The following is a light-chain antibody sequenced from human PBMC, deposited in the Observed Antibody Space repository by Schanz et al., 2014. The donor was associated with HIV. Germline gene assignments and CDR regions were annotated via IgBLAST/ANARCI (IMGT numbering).Light chain of an antibody. V-gene: IGKV4-1*01. Sequence: DIVMTQSPDSLAVSLGERATINCKSSQSVLYSSNSKNYLAWYQQKPRQPPKLLIYWASIRESGVPDRFSGSGSGTEFTLTISSLQAEDVAVYYCQQYYSSPLTFGGGTKVEIK. CDR3: QQYYSSPLT. J-gene: IGKJ4*01. CDR1: QSVLYSSNSKNY. CDR2: WAS.